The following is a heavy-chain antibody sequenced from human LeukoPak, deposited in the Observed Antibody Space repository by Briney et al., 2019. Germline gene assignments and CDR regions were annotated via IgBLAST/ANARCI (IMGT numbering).Heavy chain of an antibody. CDR3: ARGGGYCSSTSCYAGGFDY. CDR2: INTNTGNP. D-gene: IGHD2-2*01. J-gene: IGHJ4*02. V-gene: IGHV7-4-1*02. Sequence: ASVKVSCKASGYTFTSYAMNWVRQAPGQGLEWMGWINTNTGNPTYAQGFTGRFVFSLDTSVSTAYLQISSLKAEDTAVYYCARGGGYCSSTSCYAGGFDYWGRGTLVTVSS. CDR1: GYTFTSYA.